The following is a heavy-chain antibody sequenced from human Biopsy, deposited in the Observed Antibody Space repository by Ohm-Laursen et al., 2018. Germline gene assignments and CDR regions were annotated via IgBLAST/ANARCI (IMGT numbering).Heavy chain of an antibody. CDR2: IHYSGST. Sequence: TLSLTCIVSGGSISSDYWSWIRQTPGKGLEWIGYIHYSGSTNYNPSLKSRVTISVDTSKNQFSLRLNSVTAADTAVYYCARATNSTGWPYYYFYGMDVWGQGTTVTVSS. J-gene: IGHJ6*02. CDR3: ARATNSTGWPYYYFYGMDV. V-gene: IGHV4-59*01. CDR1: GGSISSDY. D-gene: IGHD2/OR15-2a*01.